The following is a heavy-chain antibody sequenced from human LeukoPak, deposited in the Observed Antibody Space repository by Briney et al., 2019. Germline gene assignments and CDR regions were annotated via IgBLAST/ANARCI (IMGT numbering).Heavy chain of an antibody. CDR3: AKSRIAVAGIKNY. D-gene: IGHD6-19*01. Sequence: GGSLRLSCAASGFTFGSYAMSWVRQAPGKGLEWVSAISGSGGSTYYVDSVKGRFTISRDNSKNTLYLQMNSLRAEDTAVYYCAKSRIAVAGIKNYWGQGTLVTVSS. CDR2: ISGSGGST. V-gene: IGHV3-23*01. J-gene: IGHJ4*02. CDR1: GFTFGSYA.